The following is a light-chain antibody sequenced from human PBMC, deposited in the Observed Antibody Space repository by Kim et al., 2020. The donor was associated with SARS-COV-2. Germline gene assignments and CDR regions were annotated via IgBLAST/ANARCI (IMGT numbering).Light chain of an antibody. J-gene: IGKJ1*01. V-gene: IGKV3-20*01. CDR2: DAS. Sequence: SPGERATPSCRASQSVSRSYLAWYQQKPGQAPRLLIYDASNRATDIPDRFSGSGSGTDFTLTISRLEPEDFAVYYCQQYSRSPQTFGQGTKVEIK. CDR3: QQYSRSPQT. CDR1: QSVSRSY.